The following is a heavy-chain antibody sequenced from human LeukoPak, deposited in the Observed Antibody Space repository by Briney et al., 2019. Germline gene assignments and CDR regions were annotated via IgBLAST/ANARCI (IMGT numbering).Heavy chain of an antibody. CDR3: VRGGWELDY. CDR1: GFIFRVYW. D-gene: IGHD4-23*01. CDR2: IKEEGSEK. Sequence: GGSLTLSCAASGFIFRVYWMSRVRQAPGKGLQWVAPIKEEGSEKYYLDSGKGRFTIDRDDAKNSLYLQMHSLRDEDTALYYCVRGGWELDYWGQGTPVTVSS. V-gene: IGHV3-7*01. J-gene: IGHJ4*02.